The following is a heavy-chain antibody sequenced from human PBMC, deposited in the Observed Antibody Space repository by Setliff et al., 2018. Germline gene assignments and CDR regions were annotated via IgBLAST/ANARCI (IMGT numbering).Heavy chain of an antibody. CDR2: IWDDGGNK. V-gene: IGHV3-33*08. CDR1: GFTFSSYE. J-gene: IGHJ3*02. CDR3: ARSPANGGHDAFDI. Sequence: GGSLRLSCAASGFTFSSYEMNWVRQAPGKGLEWVAVIWDDGGNKYHADSAKGRFTISRDNSKNTLYLQMNSLRPEDTAVYYCARSPANGGHDAFDIWGQGTMVTVSS. D-gene: IGHD6-25*01.